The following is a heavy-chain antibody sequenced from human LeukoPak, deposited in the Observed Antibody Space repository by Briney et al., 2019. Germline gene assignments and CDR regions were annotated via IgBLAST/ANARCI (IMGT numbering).Heavy chain of an antibody. Sequence: GGSLRLSCAASGFSFSRYYMSWVRQTPGKALEWISYIPTSGISVHYADSVRGRFTASRDDAKNSLHLQMDSLRVEDTAVYYCTRAVGLGPGAHFDQWGQGAPVIVSS. CDR1: GFSFSRYY. J-gene: IGHJ4*02. V-gene: IGHV3-11*01. CDR3: TRAVGLGPGAHFDQ. D-gene: IGHD1-26*01. CDR2: IPTSGISV.